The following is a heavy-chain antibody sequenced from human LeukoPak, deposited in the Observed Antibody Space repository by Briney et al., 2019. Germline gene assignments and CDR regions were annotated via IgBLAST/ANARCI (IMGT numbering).Heavy chain of an antibody. V-gene: IGHV1-46*01. CDR3: ARGARNYAWFDP. CDR1: GYTFTSYY. D-gene: IGHD4-11*01. Sequence: ASVKVSCKASGYTFTSYYMHWVRQAPGQGLEWMGIINPSGGSTSYAQKFQGRVTTTRDMSTSTVYMELSSLRSEDTAVYYCARGARNYAWFDPWGQGTLVTVSS. J-gene: IGHJ5*02. CDR2: INPSGGST.